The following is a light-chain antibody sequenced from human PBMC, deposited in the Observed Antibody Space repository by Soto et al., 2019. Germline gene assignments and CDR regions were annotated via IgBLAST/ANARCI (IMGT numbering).Light chain of an antibody. J-gene: IGKJ4*01. CDR3: QQSYTSPVT. CDR1: QRITNS. Sequence: DIQMTQSPSSLSASVGDRVTIPCRASQRITNSLNWYQQKPGRAPNLLIYGASTLQSGVPSRFSGGGSGTYFTLTISGLQPEDFGSYYCQQSYTSPVTFGGGTKVDIK. CDR2: GAS. V-gene: IGKV1-39*01.